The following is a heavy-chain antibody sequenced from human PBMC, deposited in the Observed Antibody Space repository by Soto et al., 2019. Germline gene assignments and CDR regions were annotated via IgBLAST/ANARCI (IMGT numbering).Heavy chain of an antibody. Sequence: LRLSCAASGFTFSSYAMHWVRQAPGKGLEWVAVISYDGSNKYYADPVKGRFTISRDNSKNTLYLQMNSLRAEDTAVYYCAREWVGASHFDYWGQGTLVTVSS. J-gene: IGHJ4*02. D-gene: IGHD1-26*01. CDR1: GFTFSSYA. CDR2: ISYDGSNK. CDR3: AREWVGASHFDY. V-gene: IGHV3-30-3*01.